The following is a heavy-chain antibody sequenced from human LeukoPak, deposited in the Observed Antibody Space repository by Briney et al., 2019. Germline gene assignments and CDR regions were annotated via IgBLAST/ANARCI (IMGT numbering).Heavy chain of an antibody. CDR3: VKGSAQYYFDS. D-gene: IGHD3-10*01. J-gene: IGHJ4*02. V-gene: IGHV3-23*01. Sequence: GGSLRLSCAASGFTFSSYAMSWVRQAPGKGLEWVSAISGSGGSTYYADSVKGRFTISRDNSKNTLYLQMNSLRAEDTAFYYCVKGSAQYYFDSWGQGTLVTVSS. CDR1: GFTFSSYA. CDR2: ISGSGGST.